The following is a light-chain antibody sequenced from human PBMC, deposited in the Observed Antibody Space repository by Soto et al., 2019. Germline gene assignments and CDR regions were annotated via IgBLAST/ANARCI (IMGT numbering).Light chain of an antibody. J-gene: IGKJ1*01. V-gene: IGKV3D-15*01. CDR2: GAS. CDR1: QSVSSN. Sequence: RVMTQSPPTLSVSPGERATLSCRPSQSVSSNLAWYQQKPGQAPSLLIYGASSRATGIPDGFSGSGSGTEFTLTISSLQSEDFAVYYCQQYNNWPRTFGQGTKVDIK. CDR3: QQYNNWPRT.